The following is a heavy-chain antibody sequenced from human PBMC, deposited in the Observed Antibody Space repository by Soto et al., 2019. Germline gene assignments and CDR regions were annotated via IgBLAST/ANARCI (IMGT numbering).Heavy chain of an antibody. Sequence: SETLSLTCTVSGGSISTYYWSWIRRPPGKGLEWIGNIYYTGRTTYNPSLKSRVTISVDTSKNQFSLKLSSVTAADTAVYFCARLGGYYQALDHWSQGTLVTVS. CDR3: ARLGGYYQALDH. D-gene: IGHD3-3*01. CDR2: IYYTGRT. CDR1: GGSISTYY. J-gene: IGHJ4*02. V-gene: IGHV4-59*01.